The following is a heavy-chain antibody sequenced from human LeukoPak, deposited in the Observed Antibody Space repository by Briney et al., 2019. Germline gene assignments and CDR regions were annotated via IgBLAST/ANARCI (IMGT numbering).Heavy chain of an antibody. J-gene: IGHJ4*02. CDR2: IITIFGTP. CDR3: AKDLRVCSSTSCRDY. D-gene: IGHD2-2*01. V-gene: IGHV1-69*13. CDR1: IGTFSSYA. Sequence: SVKVSCKASIGTFSSYAISWVRPAPGQGLEWMDGIITIFGTPNYAQKFQGRVTITADESTSTAYMELSRLRSEDTAVYYCAKDLRVCSSTSCRDYWGQGTLVTVSS.